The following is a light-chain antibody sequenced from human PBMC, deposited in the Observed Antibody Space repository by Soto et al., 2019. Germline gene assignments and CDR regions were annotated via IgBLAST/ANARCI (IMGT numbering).Light chain of an antibody. V-gene: IGKV3-15*01. J-gene: IGKJ1*01. CDR1: QSVSNN. Sequence: EILMTQSPATLSVSPGDRATLSCRASQSVSNNLAWYQQRPGQAPRLLIYGASTRATGIPARFSGSGSGTEFTLTISSLQSEDFAVYYCQQYNDWPPWTLGQGTKVEIK. CDR2: GAS. CDR3: QQYNDWPPWT.